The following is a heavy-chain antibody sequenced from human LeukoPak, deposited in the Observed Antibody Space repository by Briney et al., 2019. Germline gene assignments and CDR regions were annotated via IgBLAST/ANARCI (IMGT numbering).Heavy chain of an antibody. Sequence: SETLSLTCAVSGGSISSSNWWSWVRPPPGKGLEWIGEIYHSGSINYNPSLKSRVTISVDKSKNQFTLKLSSVTAADTAVYYCAREGGTIFGVDDSYYYYMDVWGKGTTVTVSS. D-gene: IGHD3-3*01. J-gene: IGHJ6*03. V-gene: IGHV4-4*02. CDR1: GGSISSSNW. CDR2: IYHSGSI. CDR3: AREGGTIFGVDDSYYYYMDV.